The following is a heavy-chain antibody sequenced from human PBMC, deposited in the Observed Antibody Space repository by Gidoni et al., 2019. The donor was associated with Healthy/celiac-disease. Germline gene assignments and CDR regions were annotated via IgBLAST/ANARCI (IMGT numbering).Heavy chain of an antibody. CDR2: INPNSGGT. CDR3: ARETGATVTPHYYYMDV. J-gene: IGHJ6*03. Sequence: QVQLVQSGAEVKKPGASVKVSCKASGYPFPGYYMHWVRQAPGQGLEWMGWINPNSGGTNYAQKFQGRVTMTRDTSISTAYMELSRLRSDDTAVYYCARETGATVTPHYYYMDVWGKGTTVTVSS. D-gene: IGHD4-4*01. CDR1: GYPFPGYY. V-gene: IGHV1-2*02.